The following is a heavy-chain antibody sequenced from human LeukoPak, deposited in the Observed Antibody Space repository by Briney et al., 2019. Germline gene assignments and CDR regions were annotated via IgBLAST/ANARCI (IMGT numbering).Heavy chain of an antibody. Sequence: SETLSLSCTVSGGSISSSSYYWGWIRQPPGKGLEWIGSIYYSGSTYYNPSLKSRVTISVDTSKNQFSLKRSSVTAADTAVYYCARVPVPYATYYTDVWGKGTTVTVSS. CDR1: GGSISSSSYY. J-gene: IGHJ6*03. V-gene: IGHV4-39*07. D-gene: IGHD2-8*01. CDR3: ARVPVPYATYYTDV. CDR2: IYYSGST.